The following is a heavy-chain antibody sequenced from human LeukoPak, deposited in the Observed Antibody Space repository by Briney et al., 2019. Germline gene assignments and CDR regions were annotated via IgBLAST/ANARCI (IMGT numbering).Heavy chain of an antibody. J-gene: IGHJ3*02. CDR1: GGSISSYY. CDR2: IYYSGST. CDR3: AITHDSSGYYGGAFDI. V-gene: IGHV4-59*01. Sequence: SETLSLTCTVSGGSISSYYWSWIRQPPGKGLEWIGYIYYSGSTNYNPSLKSRVTISVDTSKNQSSLKLSSVTAADTAVYYCAITHDSSGYYGGAFDIWGQGTMVTVSS. D-gene: IGHD3-22*01.